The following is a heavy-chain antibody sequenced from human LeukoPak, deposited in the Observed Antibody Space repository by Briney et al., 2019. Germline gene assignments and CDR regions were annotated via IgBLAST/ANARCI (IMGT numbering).Heavy chain of an antibody. J-gene: IGHJ4*02. Sequence: GGSLRLSCAASGFNFSSYEMNWVRQAPGKGLEWVGRIKSKTDGGTTDYAAPVKGRFTISRDDSKNTLSLQMNSLKTDDTAVYYCSASGCYKLDYWGQGTLVTVSS. V-gene: IGHV3-15*01. CDR1: GFNFSSYE. CDR3: SASGCYKLDY. CDR2: IKSKTDGGTT. D-gene: IGHD3-10*01.